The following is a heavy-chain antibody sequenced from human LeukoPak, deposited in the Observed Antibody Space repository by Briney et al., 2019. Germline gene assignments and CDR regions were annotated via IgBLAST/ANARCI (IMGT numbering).Heavy chain of an antibody. CDR2: ISWNSGSI. CDR3: ARDPSSGWYLKGWFDP. CDR1: GFTFDDYA. V-gene: IGHV3-9*01. J-gene: IGHJ5*02. Sequence: GGSLRLSCAASGFTFDDYAMHWVRQAPGKGLEWVSGISWNSGSIGYADSVKGRFTISRDNAKNSLYLQMNSLRAEDTAVYYCARDPSSGWYLKGWFDPWGQGTLVTVSS. D-gene: IGHD6-19*01.